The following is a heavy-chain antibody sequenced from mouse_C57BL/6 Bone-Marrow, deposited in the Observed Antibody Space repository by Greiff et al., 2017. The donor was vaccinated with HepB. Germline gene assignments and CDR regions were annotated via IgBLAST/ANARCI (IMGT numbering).Heavy chain of an antibody. V-gene: IGHV5-15*01. J-gene: IGHJ3*01. Sequence: EVKLMESGGGLVQPGGSLKLSCAASGFTFSDYGMAWVRQAPRKGPEWVAFISNLAYSIYYADTVTGRFTISRENAKNTLYLEMSSLRSEDTAMYYCARSGGYYAWFAYWGQGTLVTVSA. CDR1: GFTFSDYG. CDR3: ARSGGYYAWFAY. CDR2: ISNLAYSI. D-gene: IGHD2-3*01.